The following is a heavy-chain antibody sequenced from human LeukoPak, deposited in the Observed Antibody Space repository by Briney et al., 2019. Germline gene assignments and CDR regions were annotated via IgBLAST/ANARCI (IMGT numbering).Heavy chain of an antibody. CDR2: IHYSGYT. CDR3: IYTSGWTNFYYYGMDV. V-gene: IGHV4-59*02. D-gene: IGHD6-19*01. CDR1: GASVSSDF. Sequence: SETLSLTCTVSGASVSSDFWSWIRQPPGKGPEWIGYIHYSGYTNYSPSLKSRVIISADTAQNQISLRLRSVTAADTAVYYCIYTSGWTNFYYYGMDVWGQGTAVTVSS. J-gene: IGHJ6*02.